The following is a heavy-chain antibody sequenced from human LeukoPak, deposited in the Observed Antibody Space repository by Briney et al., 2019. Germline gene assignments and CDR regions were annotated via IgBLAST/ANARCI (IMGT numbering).Heavy chain of an antibody. CDR1: GFTFSSYS. Sequence: SGGSLRLSCAASGFTFSSYSMNWVRQAPGKGLEWVSSISSSSSYIYYADSVKGRFTVSRGNAKNSLYLQMNSLRAEDTAVYYCAREGYCSSTSCYLMDVWGKGTMVTVSS. CDR2: ISSSSSYI. V-gene: IGHV3-21*01. D-gene: IGHD2-2*01. CDR3: AREGYCSSTSCYLMDV. J-gene: IGHJ6*03.